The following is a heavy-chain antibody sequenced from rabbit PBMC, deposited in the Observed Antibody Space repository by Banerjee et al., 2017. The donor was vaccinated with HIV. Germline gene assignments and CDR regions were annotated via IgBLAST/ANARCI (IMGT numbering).Heavy chain of an antibody. V-gene: IGHV1S45*01. Sequence: QEQLVESGGGLVQPEGSLTLTCTASGFSFNNNYYMCWVRQAPGKGLEWIACIDAGSSGYTWYANWAKGRFTISKTSSTTVTLQMTSMTGADTDTYFCARVPLGYDDYGDSYFNLWGPGTLVTVS. D-gene: IGHD2-1*01. J-gene: IGHJ4*01. CDR1: GFSFNNNYY. CDR2: IDAGSSGYT. CDR3: ARVPLGYDDYGDSYFNL.